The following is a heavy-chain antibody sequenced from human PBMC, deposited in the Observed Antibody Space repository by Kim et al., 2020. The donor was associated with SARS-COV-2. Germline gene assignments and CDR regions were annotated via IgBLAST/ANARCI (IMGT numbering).Heavy chain of an antibody. Sequence: GGSLRLSCAASGFTFSDSAMYWVRQASGKGLEWVGRIRSKANSYATAYDVSVKGRFIISRDDSKNTAYLQMNSLKTEDTAIYYCTRVPPYSNSWWDAVDIWGQGTMVTVSS. CDR1: GFTFSDSA. CDR2: IRSKANSYAT. CDR3: TRVPPYSNSWWDAVDI. J-gene: IGHJ3*02. V-gene: IGHV3-73*01. D-gene: IGHD6-13*01.